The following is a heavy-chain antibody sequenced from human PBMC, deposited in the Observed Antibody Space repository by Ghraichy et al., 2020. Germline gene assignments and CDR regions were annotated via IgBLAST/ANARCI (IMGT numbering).Heavy chain of an antibody. V-gene: IGHV4-34*01. J-gene: IGHJ4*02. CDR1: GGSFSGYY. CDR3: ARGVETGYYFDY. CDR2: INHSGST. Sequence: SETLSLTCAVYGGSFSGYYWSWIRQPPGKGLEWIGEINHSGSTNYNPSLKSRVTISVDTSKNQFSLKLSSVTAADTAVYYCARGVETGYYFDYWGQGTLVTVSS.